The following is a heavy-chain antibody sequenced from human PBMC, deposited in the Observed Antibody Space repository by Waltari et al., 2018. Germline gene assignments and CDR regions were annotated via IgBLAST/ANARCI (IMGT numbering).Heavy chain of an antibody. CDR2: IYYSGST. J-gene: IGHJ4*02. V-gene: IGHV4-39*07. D-gene: IGHD7-27*01. Sequence: QLQLQESGPGLVKPSDTLSLTCTVSGGSISSISYYWGWIRQPPGKGLEWIGSIYYSGSTYYNPSLKSRVTISVDTSKNQFSLKLSSVTAAETAVYYCARDGDLGYWGQGTLVTVSS. CDR1: GGSISSISYY. CDR3: ARDGDLGY.